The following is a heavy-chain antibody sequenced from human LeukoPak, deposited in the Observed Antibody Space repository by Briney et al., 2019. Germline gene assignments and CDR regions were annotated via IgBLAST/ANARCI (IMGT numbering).Heavy chain of an antibody. J-gene: IGHJ5*02. D-gene: IGHD3-22*01. Sequence: GGSLRLSCAASGFTFSSYAMSWVRQAPGKGLEWVSAISGSGGSTYYADSVKGRFTISRDNSKNMLFLQMNSLRAEDTAVYYCAKDQEIVVVIKGNWFDPWGQGTLVTVSS. CDR3: AKDQEIVVVIKGNWFDP. V-gene: IGHV3-23*01. CDR1: GFTFSSYA. CDR2: ISGSGGST.